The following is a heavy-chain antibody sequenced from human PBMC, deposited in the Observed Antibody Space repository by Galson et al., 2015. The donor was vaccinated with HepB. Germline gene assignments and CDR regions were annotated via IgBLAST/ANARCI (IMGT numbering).Heavy chain of an antibody. CDR1: GFTFSSYD. CDR2: ISGSGYST. CDR3: AKGGVVIPCGV. Sequence: SLRLSCAASGFTFSSYDMSWVRQAPGKGLEWVSGISGSGYSTYYTDSVKGRFTISRDNSKNTLYVQMNSLRAEDTAVYYCAKGGVVIPCGVWGKGTTVTVSS. D-gene: IGHD3-3*01. J-gene: IGHJ6*04. V-gene: IGHV3-23*01.